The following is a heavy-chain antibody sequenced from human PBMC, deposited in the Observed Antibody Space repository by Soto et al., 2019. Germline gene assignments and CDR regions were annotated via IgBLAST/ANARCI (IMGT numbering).Heavy chain of an antibody. CDR2: ISRSGSDI. CDR3: ARDLGDGLSGYGMDV. CDR1: GFIFSSKS. V-gene: IGHV3-21*01. Sequence: EVQLVESGGGLVKPGGSLSLSCATSGFIFSSKSMTWVRQAPGKGLEWVSSISRSGSDIYYADSVKGRFTLSRDNAKNSLYLAMNSLRPEDTGEYYCARDLGDGLSGYGMDVWGQWTTVTVSS. D-gene: IGHD1-1*01. J-gene: IGHJ6*02.